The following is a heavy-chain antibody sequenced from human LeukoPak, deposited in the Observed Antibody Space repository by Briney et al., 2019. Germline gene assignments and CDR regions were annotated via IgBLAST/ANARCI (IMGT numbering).Heavy chain of an antibody. CDR3: AKDRWTRAEGNYFDY. V-gene: IGHV3-30*02. CDR2: IRYDGSNK. D-gene: IGHD4-23*01. CDR1: GFTFTTFW. J-gene: IGHJ4*02. Sequence: GSLRLSCATSGFTFTTFWMHWVRQAPGKGLEWVAFIRYDGSNKYYADSVKGRFTISRDNSKNTLYLQMNSLRAEDTAVYYCAKDRWTRAEGNYFDYWGQGTLVTVSS.